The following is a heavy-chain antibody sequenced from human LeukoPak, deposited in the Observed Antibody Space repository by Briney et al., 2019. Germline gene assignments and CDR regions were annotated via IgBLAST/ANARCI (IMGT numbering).Heavy chain of an antibody. D-gene: IGHD1-1*01. V-gene: IGHV3-21*01. CDR3: ASTVQVQFDY. CDR1: GFTLSSYS. J-gene: IGHJ4*02. CDR2: ISSSSSYI. Sequence: GGSLRLSCAASGFTLSSYSMNWVRQAPGKGLEWVSSISSSSSYIYYADSVKGRFTISRDNAKNSLYLQMNSLRAEDTAVYYCASTVQVQFDYWGQGTLVTVSS.